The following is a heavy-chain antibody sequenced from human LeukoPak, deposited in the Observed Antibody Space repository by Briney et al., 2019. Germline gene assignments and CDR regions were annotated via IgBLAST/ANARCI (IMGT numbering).Heavy chain of an antibody. CDR1: GGSFSGYY. V-gene: IGHV4-34*01. CDR2: INHSGST. Sequence: PSETLSLTCAVYGGSFSGYYWSWIRQPPGKGLEWIGEINHSGSTNYNPSLKSRVTISVDTSKNQFSLKLSSVTAADTAVYYCARDWGGHSGPITRGYYYYYMDVWGKGTTVTISS. D-gene: IGHD3-16*01. CDR3: ARDWGGHSGPITRGYYYYYMDV. J-gene: IGHJ6*03.